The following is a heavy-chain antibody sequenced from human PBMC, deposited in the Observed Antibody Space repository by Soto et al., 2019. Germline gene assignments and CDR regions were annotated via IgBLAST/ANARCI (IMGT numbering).Heavy chain of an antibody. J-gene: IGHJ6*02. CDR2: ISAYNGNT. CDR3: ASNYLYYYGSGNTNYYGMDV. D-gene: IGHD3-10*01. V-gene: IGHV1-18*01. CDR1: GYTFTSYG. Sequence: QVQLVQSGAEVKKPGASVKVSCKASGYTFTSYGISWVRQATGQGLGWMGWISAYNGNTNYAQKLQGRVTMTTDTSTSTAYMELRSLRSDDTAVYYCASNYLYYYGSGNTNYYGMDVWGQGTTVTVSS.